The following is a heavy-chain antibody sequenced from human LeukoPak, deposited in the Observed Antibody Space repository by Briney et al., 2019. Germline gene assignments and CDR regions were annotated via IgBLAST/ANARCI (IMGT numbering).Heavy chain of an antibody. CDR3: AKKSGGDCHDY. Sequence: GGSLRLSCAADGFTFSTYAMSWDRQAPGKGLEWVSAISGSVGSTYYADSVQGRFTMYRDNSKNTLYLQMNSLIAEDTALYDCAKKSGGDCHDYWGQGTLVTVSS. CDR2: ISGSVGST. J-gene: IGHJ4*02. D-gene: IGHD2-21*02. V-gene: IGHV3-23*01. CDR1: GFTFSTYA.